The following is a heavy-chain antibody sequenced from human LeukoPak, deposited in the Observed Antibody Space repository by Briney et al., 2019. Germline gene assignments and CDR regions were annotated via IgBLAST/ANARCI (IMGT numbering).Heavy chain of an antibody. CDR3: ARHSAMTTGYFQH. V-gene: IGHV4-34*01. J-gene: IGHJ1*01. CDR2: INHSGST. Sequence: SETLSLTCAVYGGSFSGYYWSWIRQPPGKGLEWIGEINHSGSTNYNPSLKSRVTISVDTSKNQFSLKLSSVTAADTAVYYCARHSAMTTGYFQHWGQGTLVTVSS. CDR1: GGSFSGYY. D-gene: IGHD4-17*01.